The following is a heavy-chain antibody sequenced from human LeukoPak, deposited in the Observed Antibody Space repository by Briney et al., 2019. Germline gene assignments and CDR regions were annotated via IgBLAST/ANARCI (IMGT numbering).Heavy chain of an antibody. CDR3: AKWGDNDVLTGYYVPDY. Sequence: GGSLRLSCAASGFTFSSYAMSWARQAPGKGLEWVSGISGSGGCIHYADSVKGRFTISRDNSKSTLYLQMNSLRAEDTALYYCAKWGDNDVLTGYYVPDYWGQGTLVTVSS. CDR1: GFTFSSYA. J-gene: IGHJ4*02. V-gene: IGHV3-23*01. D-gene: IGHD3-9*01. CDR2: ISGSGGCI.